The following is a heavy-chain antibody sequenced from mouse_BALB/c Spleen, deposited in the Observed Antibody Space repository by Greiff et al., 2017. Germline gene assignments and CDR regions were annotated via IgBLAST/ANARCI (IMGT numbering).Heavy chain of an antibody. CDR1: GYTFPSYW. CDR3: TRYYYSSHSAVDY. V-gene: IGHV1-69*02. J-gene: IGHJ4*01. D-gene: IGHD1-1*01. Sequence: QVQLQQPGAELVKPGASVKLSCKASGYTFPSYWMHWVKQRPGQGLEWIGEIDPSDSYTNYNQKVKGKATLTVDKSSSTAYMQLSSLTSEYSAVYYATRYYYSSHSAVDYWGQGTSVTVSS. CDR2: IDPSDSYT.